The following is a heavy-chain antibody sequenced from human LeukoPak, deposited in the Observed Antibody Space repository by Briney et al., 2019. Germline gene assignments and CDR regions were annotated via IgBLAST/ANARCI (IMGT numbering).Heavy chain of an antibody. CDR3: ARDQDILTGPYNWFDP. D-gene: IGHD3-9*01. CDR1: GFTFSSYE. V-gene: IGHV3-48*03. J-gene: IGHJ5*02. Sequence: GGSLRLSCAASGFTFSSYEMNWVRQAPGKGLEWVSYISSSGSTIYYADSVKGRFTISRDNAKNSLYLQMNSLRAEDTAVYYCARDQDILTGPYNWFDPWGQGTLVTVSS. CDR2: ISSSGSTI.